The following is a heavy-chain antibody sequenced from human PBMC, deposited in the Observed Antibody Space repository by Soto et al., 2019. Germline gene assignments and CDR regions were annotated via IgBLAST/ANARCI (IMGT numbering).Heavy chain of an antibody. CDR2: INHSGST. CDR3: AGKFVGRFGELLYKSYYYYYGMDV. J-gene: IGHJ6*02. D-gene: IGHD3-10*01. CDR1: GGSFSGYY. Sequence: SETLSLTCAVYGGSFSGYYWSWIRQPPGKGRGWMGEINHSGSTNYNPSLKSRVTISVDTSKNQFSLKLSSVTAADTAVYYCAGKFVGRFGELLYKSYYYYYGMDVWGQGTTVTVSS. V-gene: IGHV4-34*01.